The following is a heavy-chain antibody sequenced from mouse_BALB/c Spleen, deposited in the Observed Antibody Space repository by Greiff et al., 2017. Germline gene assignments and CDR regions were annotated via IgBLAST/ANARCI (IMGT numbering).Heavy chain of an antibody. Sequence: VQLQQSGAELVKPGASVKLSCKASGYTFTSYYMYWVKQRPGQGLEWIGEINPSNGGTNFNEKFKSKATLTVDKSSSTAYMQLSSLTSEDSAVYYCTRSDYGSSPDYWGQGTTLTVSS. V-gene: IGHV1S81*02. J-gene: IGHJ2*01. CDR1: GYTFTSYY. CDR3: TRSDYGSSPDY. D-gene: IGHD1-1*01. CDR2: INPSNGGT.